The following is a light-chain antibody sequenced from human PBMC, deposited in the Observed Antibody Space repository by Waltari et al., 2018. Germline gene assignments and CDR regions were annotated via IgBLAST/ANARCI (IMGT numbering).Light chain of an antibody. Sequence: QSALTQPASVSGSPGQSITISCTGTTSDVGGYDYVSLYQQHPNKAPRLLIYDVNNRASGVSDRFSGSKSGNTASLTISGLQAEDEADYYCSSYTSRNTLLFGGGTKVTAL. CDR1: TSDVGGYDY. J-gene: IGLJ2*01. V-gene: IGLV2-14*03. CDR3: SSYTSRNTLL. CDR2: DVN.